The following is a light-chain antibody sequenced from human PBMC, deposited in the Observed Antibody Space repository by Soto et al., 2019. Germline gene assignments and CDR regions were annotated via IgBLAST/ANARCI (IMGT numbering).Light chain of an antibody. J-gene: IGLJ2*01. CDR2: DVS. CDR3: SSYTSGSTLVV. V-gene: IGLV2-14*01. CDR1: SSDVGGYNY. Sequence: QAVVTQPASVSGSPGQSITISCTGTSSDVGGYNYVSWYQQHPGKAPKLMIYDVSNWPSGVSNRFSGSKSGNTASLTISGLQAEDEADYYCSSYTSGSTLVVFGGGTQLTVL.